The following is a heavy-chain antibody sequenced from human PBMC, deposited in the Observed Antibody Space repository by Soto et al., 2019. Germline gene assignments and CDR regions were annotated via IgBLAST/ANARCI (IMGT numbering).Heavy chain of an antibody. CDR1: GEGVSSNSAA. Sequence: LQTLSLTCAISGEGVSSNSAAWSGIRQPPGKGLEWIGYIFYSGNTNYNPSLRSRVTISVDTSKNQFSLRLNSVTAADTAVYYCARDSGYGDPFDYWGQGTLVTVSS. V-gene: IGHV4-59*01. CDR2: IFYSGNT. D-gene: IGHD4-17*01. J-gene: IGHJ4*02. CDR3: ARDSGYGDPFDY.